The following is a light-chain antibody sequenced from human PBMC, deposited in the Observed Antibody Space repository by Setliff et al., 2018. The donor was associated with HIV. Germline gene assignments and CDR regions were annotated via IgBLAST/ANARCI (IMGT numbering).Light chain of an antibody. J-gene: IGLJ1*01. V-gene: IGLV2-14*03. Sequence: QSVLTQPASVSGSPGRSITISCTGNSSDVGGYNSVYWFQQHPGKAPKLLIYDVSDRPSGVSNRFSGSKSGNTASLTISGLQAEDEADYYCHSKRSSSTPYVFGTGTKVTVL. CDR1: SSDVGGYNS. CDR3: HSKRSSSTPYV. CDR2: DVS.